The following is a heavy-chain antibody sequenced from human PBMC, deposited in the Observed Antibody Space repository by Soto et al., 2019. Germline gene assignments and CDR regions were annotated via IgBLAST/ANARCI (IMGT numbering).Heavy chain of an antibody. CDR1: GFTFSSYG. CDR2: ISYDGSNK. J-gene: IGHJ6*02. Sequence: QPGESLRLSCAASGFTFSSYGMHWVRQAPGKGLEWVAVISYDGSNKYYADSVKGRFTISRDNSKNTLYLQTNSLRAEDTAVYYCAKVVPFGFAPYYYYGMDVWGQGTTVTVSS. D-gene: IGHD3-10*01. V-gene: IGHV3-30*18. CDR3: AKVVPFGFAPYYYYGMDV.